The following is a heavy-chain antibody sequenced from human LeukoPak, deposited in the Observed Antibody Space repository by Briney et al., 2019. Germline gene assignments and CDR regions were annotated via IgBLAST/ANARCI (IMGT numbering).Heavy chain of an antibody. J-gene: IGHJ4*02. CDR2: VSGSGSTI. Sequence: GGSLRLSCAASGFTFSSYEMNWVRQAPGKGLEWVSYVSGSGSTIYYADSVEGRFTISRDNAKNSLYLQMNSLRAEDTAVYYCARDLRYCGGGGRLPIPYLDCWGQGTLVTVSS. V-gene: IGHV3-48*03. D-gene: IGHD2-15*01. CDR1: GFTFSSYE. CDR3: ARDLRYCGGGGRLPIPYLDC.